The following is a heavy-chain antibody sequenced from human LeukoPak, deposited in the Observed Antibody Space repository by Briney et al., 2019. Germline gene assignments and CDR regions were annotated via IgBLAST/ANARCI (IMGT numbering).Heavy chain of an antibody. CDR2: IKPDVSQR. V-gene: IGHV3-7*01. Sequence: GGSLRLSCAASGFTFNSNRMSWVRQAPGKGLEWVANIKPDVSQRYYVDSVRGRFTISRDNAKNSLYLQMNSLRAEDTAVYYCARDYNWGWDYWGQGTLVTVSS. J-gene: IGHJ4*02. CDR3: ARDYNWGWDY. CDR1: GFTFNSNR. D-gene: IGHD1-1*01.